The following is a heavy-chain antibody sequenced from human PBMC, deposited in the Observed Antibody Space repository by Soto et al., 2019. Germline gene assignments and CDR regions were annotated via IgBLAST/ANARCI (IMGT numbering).Heavy chain of an antibody. CDR1: GYTFTGYY. V-gene: IGHV1-2*02. J-gene: IGHJ5*02. Sequence: ASVKVSCKASGYTFTGYYMHWVRQAPGQGLEWMGWINPNSGGTNYAQKFQGRVTMTRDTSISTAYMELSRLRSDDTAVYYCARERAGGSGWTSAWFDPWGQGTLVTVSS. CDR2: INPNSGGT. CDR3: ARERAGGSGWTSAWFDP. D-gene: IGHD6-19*01.